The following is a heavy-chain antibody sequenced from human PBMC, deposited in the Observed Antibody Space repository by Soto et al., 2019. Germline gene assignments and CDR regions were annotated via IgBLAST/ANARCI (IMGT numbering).Heavy chain of an antibody. J-gene: IGHJ3*02. Sequence: GGSLRLSCAASGFTFDDYAMHWVRQAPGKGLEWVSGISWNSGSIGYADSVKGRFTISRDNAKNSLYLQMNSLRAEDTALYYCAKVNWEGGAFDIWGQGTMVTVSS. V-gene: IGHV3-9*01. CDR3: AKVNWEGGAFDI. CDR1: GFTFDDYA. CDR2: ISWNSGSI. D-gene: IGHD1-1*01.